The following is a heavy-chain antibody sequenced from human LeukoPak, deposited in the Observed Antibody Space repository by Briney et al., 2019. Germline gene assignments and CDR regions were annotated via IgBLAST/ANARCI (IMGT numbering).Heavy chain of an antibody. CDR3: ARDGGFIQSHYAFRD. CDR2: ISSSSSYI. J-gene: IGHJ4*02. CDR1: GFTFSSYS. Sequence: GGSLRLSCAASGFTFSSYSMNWVRQAPGKGLEWVSSISSSSSYIYYADSVKGRFTISRDNAKNSLYLQMNSLRAEDTAVYYCARDGGFIQSHYAFRDWGPGTLVTVSS. D-gene: IGHD3-16*02. V-gene: IGHV3-21*01.